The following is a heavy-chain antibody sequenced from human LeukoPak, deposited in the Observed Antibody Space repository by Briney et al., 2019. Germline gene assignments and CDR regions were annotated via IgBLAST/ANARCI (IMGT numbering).Heavy chain of an antibody. CDR2: ISSSSGYI. Sequence: GGSLRLSCAASGFTFSSYSMNWVRQAPGKGLEWVSSISSSSGYIYYADSVKGRFTISRDNAKNSLYLQMNSLRAEDTAVYYCARPTMVRGVIITEYFDYWGQGTLVTVSS. CDR3: ARPTMVRGVIITEYFDY. CDR1: GFTFSSYS. J-gene: IGHJ4*02. D-gene: IGHD3-10*01. V-gene: IGHV3-21*01.